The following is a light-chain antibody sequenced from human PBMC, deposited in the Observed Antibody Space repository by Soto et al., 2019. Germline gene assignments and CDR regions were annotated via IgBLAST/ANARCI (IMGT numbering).Light chain of an antibody. V-gene: IGLV2-8*01. CDR2: EVS. CDR1: SSDVGDYNY. J-gene: IGLJ3*02. CDR3: SSYAASNILL. Sequence: QSALTPPPSASGSPGQSVTISCTGTSSDVGDYNYVSWFQQHPGKAPKLIISEVSKRPSGVPDRFSGSKSGNTASLTVSWLQADDEADYYCSSYAASNILLFGGGTKLTVL.